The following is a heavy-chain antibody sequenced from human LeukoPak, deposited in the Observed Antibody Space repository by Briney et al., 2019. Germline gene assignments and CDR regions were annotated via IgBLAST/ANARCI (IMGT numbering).Heavy chain of an antibody. CDR1: GYSISSGYY. D-gene: IGHD3-10*01. CDR3: ARLYYGSGVDY. Sequence: SETLSLTCAVSGYSISSGYYWGWIRQPPGKGLEWIGSIYHSGGTYYNPSLKSRVTISVDTSKNQFSLKLSSVTAADTAVYYCARLYYGSGVDYWGQGTLVTVSS. V-gene: IGHV4-38-2*01. J-gene: IGHJ4*02. CDR2: IYHSGGT.